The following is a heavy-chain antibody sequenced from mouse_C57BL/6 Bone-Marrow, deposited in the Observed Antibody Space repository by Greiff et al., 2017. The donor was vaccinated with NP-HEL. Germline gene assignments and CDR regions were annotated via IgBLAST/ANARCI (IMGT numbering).Heavy chain of an antibody. Sequence: VQLQQPGAELVKPGASVKLSCKASGYTFTSYWMHWVKQRPGQGLEWIGMIHPNSGSTNYNEKFKSKATLTVDKSSSTAYMQLSSLTSEDSAVYYCARTITTVVARRYFDVWGTGTTVTVSS. D-gene: IGHD1-1*01. CDR2: IHPNSGST. V-gene: IGHV1-64*01. J-gene: IGHJ1*03. CDR1: GYTFTSYW. CDR3: ARTITTVVARRYFDV.